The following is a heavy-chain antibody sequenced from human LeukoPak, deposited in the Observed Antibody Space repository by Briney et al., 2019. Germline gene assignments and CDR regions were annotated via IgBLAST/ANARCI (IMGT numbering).Heavy chain of an antibody. CDR3: ARVDMYDSSGYYGFLLDY. CDR1: GDSFSSGYY. J-gene: IGHJ4*02. CDR2: IYHSGST. Sequence: SETLSLTCTVSGDSFSSGYYWGWIRQPPGKGLEWIGSIYHSGSTYYNPSPKSRVTISVDTSKNQFSLKLSSVTAADTAVYYCARVDMYDSSGYYGFLLDYWGQGTLVTVSS. V-gene: IGHV4-38-2*02. D-gene: IGHD3-22*01.